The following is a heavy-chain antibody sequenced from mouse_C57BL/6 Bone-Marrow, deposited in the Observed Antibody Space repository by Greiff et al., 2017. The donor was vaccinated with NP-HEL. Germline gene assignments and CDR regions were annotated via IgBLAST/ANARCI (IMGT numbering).Heavy chain of an antibody. CDR3: ARERVYYGSSYWYFDV. V-gene: IGHV1-9*01. Sequence: QVQLQQSGAELMKPGASVKLSCKATGYTFTGYWIAWVKQRPGHGLEWIGEILPGSGSTNYNEKFKGKATFTADTSSNTAYMQLSSLTTEDSAIYYCARERVYYGSSYWYFDVWGTGTTVTVSS. D-gene: IGHD1-1*01. CDR2: ILPGSGST. CDR1: GYTFTGYW. J-gene: IGHJ1*03.